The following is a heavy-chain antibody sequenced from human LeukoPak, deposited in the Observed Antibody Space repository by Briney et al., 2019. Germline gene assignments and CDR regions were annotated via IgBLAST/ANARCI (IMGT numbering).Heavy chain of an antibody. Sequence: GGSLRLSCAASEFTFGSYSMNWVRQAPGKGLEWVSYISSSSSTIYYADSVKGRFTISRDNAKNSLYLQMNSLRAEDTAVYYCARDPTILGRSAFDIWGQGTMVTVSS. V-gene: IGHV3-48*01. CDR1: EFTFGSYS. D-gene: IGHD3-3*01. CDR2: ISSSSSTI. CDR3: ARDPTILGRSAFDI. J-gene: IGHJ3*02.